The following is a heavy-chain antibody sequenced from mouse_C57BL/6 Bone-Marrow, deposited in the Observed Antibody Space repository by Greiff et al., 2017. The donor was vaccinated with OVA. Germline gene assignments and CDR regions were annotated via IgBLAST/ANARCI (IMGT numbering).Heavy chain of an antibody. CDR1: GFTFSNSW. D-gene: IGHD4-1*01. V-gene: IGHV6-3*01. Sequence: EVQLVESGGGLVQPGGSMKLSCVASGFTFSNSWMNWVRQSPEKGLEWVGQIRLRSDNSATHYAVSVKGRFTISRDDSKSSVYLQMNNLRAEDTAIYYCTGMGLGSAYWGQGTLVTVSA. CDR2: IRLRSDNSAT. J-gene: IGHJ3*01. CDR3: TGMGLGSAY.